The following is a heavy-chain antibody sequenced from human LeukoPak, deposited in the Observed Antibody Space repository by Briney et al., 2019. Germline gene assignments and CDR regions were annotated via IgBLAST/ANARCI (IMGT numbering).Heavy chain of an antibody. D-gene: IGHD3-22*01. CDR3: ARDQVDYDTPDHFDY. CDR1: GDSLSSSTCN. J-gene: IGHJ4*02. CDR2: ISQSGNS. Sequence: SETLSLTCKVSGDSLSSSTCNWSWIRQPPGKGLEWIGYISQSGNSYFTPSLKSRATISVDRSKNQFSLTLSSVTAADTAVYYCARDQVDYDTPDHFDYWGKGTLVTVSS. V-gene: IGHV4-30-2*01.